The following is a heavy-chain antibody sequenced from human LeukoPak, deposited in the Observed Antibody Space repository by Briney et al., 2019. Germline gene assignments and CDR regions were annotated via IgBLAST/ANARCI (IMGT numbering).Heavy chain of an antibody. Sequence: GASVKVSCKASGYTFTSYGISWVRQAPGQGLEWMGWISAYNGNTNYAQKLQGRVTMTTDTSTSTAYMELRSLRSDDTAVYYCARVTESYSSSWSWFDPWGQGALVTVSS. CDR1: GYTFTSYG. D-gene: IGHD6-13*01. CDR2: ISAYNGNT. J-gene: IGHJ5*02. V-gene: IGHV1-18*04. CDR3: ARVTESYSSSWSWFDP.